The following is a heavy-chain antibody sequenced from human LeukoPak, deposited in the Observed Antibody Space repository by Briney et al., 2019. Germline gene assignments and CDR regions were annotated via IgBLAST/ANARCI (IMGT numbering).Heavy chain of an antibody. CDR1: GGSFSGYY. CDR2: INHSGST. CDR3: ARGQRKRFGYNWNYGFDY. V-gene: IGHV4-34*01. J-gene: IGHJ4*02. D-gene: IGHD1-7*01. Sequence: SETLSLTCAVYGGSFSGYYWSWIRQPPGKGLEWIGEINHSGSTNYNPSLKSRVTISVDTSKNQFSLKLSSVTAADTAVYYCARGQRKRFGYNWNYGFDYWGQGTLVTVSS.